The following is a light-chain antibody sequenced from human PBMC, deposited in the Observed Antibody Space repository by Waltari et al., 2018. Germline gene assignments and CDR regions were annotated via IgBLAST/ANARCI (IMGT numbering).Light chain of an antibody. J-gene: IGKJ5*01. CDR1: QSLYIH. V-gene: IGKV3-15*01. CDR2: RAS. CDR3: QQDNEWPPIT. Sequence: EIVLTQSPATLSVSQGERVTLSCRASQSLYIHLAWYQQKPGQAPRLLIYRASTRATGVPPRFSGSGSGTQFTLTISSLQSEDSGVYYCQQDNEWPPITFGQGTRLEIQ.